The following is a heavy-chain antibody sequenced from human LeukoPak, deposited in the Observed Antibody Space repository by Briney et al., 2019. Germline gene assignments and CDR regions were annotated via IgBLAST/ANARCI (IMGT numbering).Heavy chain of an antibody. CDR2: IIAILGIA. Sequence: SVKVSCKASGGTFSSYAISWVRQAPGQGLEWMGRIIAILGIANYAQKFQGRVTITADKSTSTAYMELNSLRSEDTAVYYCARRKYYYDSSGYPAEYFQHWGQGTLVTSST. V-gene: IGHV1-69*04. CDR3: ARRKYYYDSSGYPAEYFQH. D-gene: IGHD3-22*01. J-gene: IGHJ1*01. CDR1: GGTFSSYA.